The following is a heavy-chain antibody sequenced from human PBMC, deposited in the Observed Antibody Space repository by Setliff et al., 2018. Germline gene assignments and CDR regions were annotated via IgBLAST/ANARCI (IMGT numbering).Heavy chain of an antibody. J-gene: IGHJ5*02. V-gene: IGHV7-4-1*02. D-gene: IGHD2-2*01. CDR2: INTNTGNP. CDR1: GYTFSSYA. CDR3: ARDLGYCSTTSCHGDWFDP. Sequence: GPSVKVSCKASGYTFSSYAMGWMRQAPGQRLEWMGWINTNTGNPSYAQDFTGRLVFSLDTSVSTAYLQISSLKAEDTAVYYCARDLGYCSTTSCHGDWFDPWGQGTLVTVSS.